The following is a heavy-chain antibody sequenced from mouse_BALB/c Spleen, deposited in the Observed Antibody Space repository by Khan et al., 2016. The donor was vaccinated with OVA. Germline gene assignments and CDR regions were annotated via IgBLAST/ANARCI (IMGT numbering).Heavy chain of an antibody. J-gene: IGHJ3*01. Sequence: EVQLVESGPGLVKPSQSLSLTCTVSGYSITSEYAWNWIRQFPGNKLEWMGYINYSGNTRFKPSLKSRTSITRDTSKNQFFHQLNSVTTEHTATYDWARKDYYDYDPFPYWGQGTLVTVSA. D-gene: IGHD2-4*01. CDR2: INYSGNT. V-gene: IGHV3-2*02. CDR1: GYSITSEYA. CDR3: ARKDYYDYDPFPY.